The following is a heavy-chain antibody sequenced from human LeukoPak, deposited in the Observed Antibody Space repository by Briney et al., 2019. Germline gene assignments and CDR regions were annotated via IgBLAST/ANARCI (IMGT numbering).Heavy chain of an antibody. CDR2: IYPGDSDT. Sequence: ESLKISCKGSGYSFTSYWIGWVRQMPGKGLEWMGIIYPGDSDTRYSPSFQGQVTISADKSISTAYLQWSSLKASDTAMYYCARGGTYYYDSSGYSDYWGQGTLVTVSS. D-gene: IGHD3-22*01. CDR3: ARGGTYYYDSSGYSDY. V-gene: IGHV5-51*01. J-gene: IGHJ4*02. CDR1: GYSFTSYW.